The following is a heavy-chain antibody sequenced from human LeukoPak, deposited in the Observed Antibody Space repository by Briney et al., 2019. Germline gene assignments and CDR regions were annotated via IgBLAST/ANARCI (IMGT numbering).Heavy chain of an antibody. J-gene: IGHJ4*02. Sequence: GASLRLSCAASRFTFSSYAMGWVRQAPGKGLEWVSAISGSGGSTYYADSVKGRFTISRDNSKNTLYLQMNSLRAEDTAVYYCAKDGPEQQWLVRDFDYWGQGTLVTVSS. V-gene: IGHV3-23*01. CDR1: RFTFSSYA. D-gene: IGHD6-19*01. CDR2: ISGSGGST. CDR3: AKDGPEQQWLVRDFDY.